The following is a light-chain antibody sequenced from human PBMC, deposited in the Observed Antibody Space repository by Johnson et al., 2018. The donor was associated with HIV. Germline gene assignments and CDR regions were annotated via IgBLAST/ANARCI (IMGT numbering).Light chain of an antibody. Sequence: QSVLTQSPSVSAAPGQKVTISCSGSSSNIGNNDVSWYQQLPGTAPKLLIYDNNKRPSGIPDRFSVSKSGTSATLAITGLQTGDEADYYCGTWDSSLSTYVFGSGTKVTVL. CDR2: DNN. CDR3: GTWDSSLSTYV. V-gene: IGLV1-51*01. CDR1: SSNIGNND. J-gene: IGLJ1*01.